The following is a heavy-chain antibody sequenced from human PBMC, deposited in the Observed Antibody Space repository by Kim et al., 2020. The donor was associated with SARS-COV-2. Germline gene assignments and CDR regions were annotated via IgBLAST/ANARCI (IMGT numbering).Heavy chain of an antibody. D-gene: IGHD3-16*02. Sequence: GGSLRLSCAASGFTFSSYAMHWVRQAPGKGLEWVAVISYDGSNKYYVDSVKGRFTISRDNSKNTLYLQMNSLRAEDTAVYYCARDRDYDYIWGSYLDYWG. J-gene: IGHJ4*01. CDR1: GFTFSSYA. V-gene: IGHV3-30*04. CDR3: ARDRDYDYIWGSYLDY. CDR2: ISYDGSNK.